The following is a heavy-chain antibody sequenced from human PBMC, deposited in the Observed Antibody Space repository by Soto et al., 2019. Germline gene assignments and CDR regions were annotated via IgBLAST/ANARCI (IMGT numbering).Heavy chain of an antibody. J-gene: IGHJ4*02. Sequence: QVQLVESGGGVVQPGRSLRLSCAASGFMFSSYAMHWVRQAPGKGLEWVAVKTYDGSNKYYADSVKGRFTISRDNSKNTLYLQINSLRAEDAAVDYCARAGGLLVDYWGQGTLVTVSS. D-gene: IGHD1-26*01. CDR2: KTYDGSNK. V-gene: IGHV3-30-3*01. CDR1: GFMFSSYA. CDR3: ARAGGLLVDY.